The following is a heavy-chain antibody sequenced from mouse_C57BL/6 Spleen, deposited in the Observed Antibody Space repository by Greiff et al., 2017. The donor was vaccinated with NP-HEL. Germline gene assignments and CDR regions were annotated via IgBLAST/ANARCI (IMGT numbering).Heavy chain of an antibody. D-gene: IGHD1-1*01. Sequence: QVQLQQPGAELVKPGASVKMSCKASGYTFTSYWITWVKQRPGQGLEWIGDIYPGSGSTNYNEKFKSKATLTVDTSSSTAYMQLSSLTSEDSAVYYCARKRGDYYGSTAWFAYWGQGTLVTVSA. CDR2: IYPGSGST. V-gene: IGHV1-55*01. J-gene: IGHJ3*01. CDR3: ARKRGDYYGSTAWFAY. CDR1: GYTFTSYW.